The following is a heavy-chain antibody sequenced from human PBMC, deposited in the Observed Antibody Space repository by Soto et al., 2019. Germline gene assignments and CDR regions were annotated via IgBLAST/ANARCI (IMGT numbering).Heavy chain of an antibody. J-gene: IGHJ4*02. CDR2: ISERGDTT. V-gene: IGHV3-23*01. CDR3: AKDKPGTTSFDY. Sequence: EVQLLESGGGLVQPGGSLRLSCAASGFTISSNAMYWFRQSPGKGLEWVSGISERGDTTHYADSVKGRSTISRDTSKNTLYLQLNTLRADDTSVYYCAKDKPGTTSFDYWGQGTLVHVSS. D-gene: IGHD1-1*01. CDR1: GFTISSNA.